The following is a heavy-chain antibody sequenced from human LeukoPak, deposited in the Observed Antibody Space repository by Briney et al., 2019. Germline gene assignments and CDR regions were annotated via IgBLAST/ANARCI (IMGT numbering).Heavy chain of an antibody. CDR1: GFTFSSYT. J-gene: IGHJ4*02. CDR3: AKDGGLWVSAHWGDS. D-gene: IGHD7-27*01. V-gene: IGHV3-23*01. CDR2: ITTGGPNT. Sequence: GSLRLSCTASGFTFSSYTMSWVRQAPGKGLRWVSTITTGGPNTYYADSVKGRFTVSRDDSKNTLYLQMNSLRAEDTAVYYCAKDGGLWVSAHWGDSWGRGTLVTVSS.